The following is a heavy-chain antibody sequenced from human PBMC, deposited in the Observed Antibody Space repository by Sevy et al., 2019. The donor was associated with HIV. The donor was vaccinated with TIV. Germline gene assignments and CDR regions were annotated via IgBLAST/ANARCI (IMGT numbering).Heavy chain of an antibody. D-gene: IGHD1-20*01. V-gene: IGHV6-1*01. J-gene: IGHJ4*02. CDR3: ARDHNFVLDY. Sequence: SQTLSLTCAISGDTVSSDSAAWNWIRQSPARGLEWLGRAYYRSTWHKDYATSLNSRMTINPHTSKNQFSLQLNSVTPDDTAVYFCARDHNFVLDYWGQGILVTVSS. CDR1: GDTVSSDSAA. CDR2: AYYRSTWHK.